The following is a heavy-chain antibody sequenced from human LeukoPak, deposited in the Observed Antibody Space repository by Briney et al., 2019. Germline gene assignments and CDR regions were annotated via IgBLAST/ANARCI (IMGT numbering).Heavy chain of an antibody. J-gene: IGHJ5*02. V-gene: IGHV1-2*02. CDR1: GYTFTGYY. CDR3: AREADSSSLGWFDP. CDR2: INPNSGGT. Sequence: ASVKVSCKASGYTFTGYYMHWVRQAPGQGLEWVGWINPNSGGTNYAQKFQGRVTMTRDTSISTAYMELSRLRSDDTAVYYCAREADSSSLGWFDPWGQGTLVTVSS. D-gene: IGHD6-6*01.